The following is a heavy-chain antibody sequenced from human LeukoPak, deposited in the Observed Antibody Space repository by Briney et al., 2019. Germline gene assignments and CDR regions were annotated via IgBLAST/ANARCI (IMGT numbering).Heavy chain of an antibody. CDR2: INPNSGGT. CDR3: ARVTDYAMAFDI. CDR1: GYTFTGYY. Sequence: GASVKVSCKASGYTFTGYYMHWVRQAPGQGLEWIGRINPNSGGTNYAQKFQGRVTMTRDTSISTAYMELSRLRSDDTAVYYCARVTDYAMAFDIWGQGTMVTVSS. V-gene: IGHV1-2*06. D-gene: IGHD4-17*01. J-gene: IGHJ3*02.